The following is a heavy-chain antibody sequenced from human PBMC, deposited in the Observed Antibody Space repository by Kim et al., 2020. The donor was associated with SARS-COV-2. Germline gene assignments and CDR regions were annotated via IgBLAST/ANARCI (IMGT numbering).Heavy chain of an antibody. Sequence: NTNYAQKLQGRVTMTTDTSTSTAYMELRSLRSDDTAVYYCAMYYYGTGLYWGQGTLVTVSS. D-gene: IGHD3-10*01. J-gene: IGHJ4*02. CDR3: AMYYYGTGLY. V-gene: IGHV1-18*01. CDR2: NT.